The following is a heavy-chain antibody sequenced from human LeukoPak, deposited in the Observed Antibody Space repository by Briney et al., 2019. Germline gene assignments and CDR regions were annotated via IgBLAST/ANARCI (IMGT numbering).Heavy chain of an antibody. V-gene: IGHV3-66*04. D-gene: IGHD3-22*01. CDR1: GFTFSSYA. CDR2: IYSGGST. Sequence: GGSLRLSCAASGFTFSSYAMSWVRQAPGKGLEWVSVIYSGGSTYYADSVKGRFTISRDNSKNTLYLQVNGLRAEDTAVYYCATPERSDTSGYYYWGQGTLVTVSS. CDR3: ATPERSDTSGYYY. J-gene: IGHJ4*02.